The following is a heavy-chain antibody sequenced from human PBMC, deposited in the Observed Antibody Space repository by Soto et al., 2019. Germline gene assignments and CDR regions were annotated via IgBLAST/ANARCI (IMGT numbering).Heavy chain of an antibody. Sequence: QVQLQESGPGLVEPSGTLSLTCAVSGGSISSSNWWTWVRQPPGKGLEWIGEIYHSGSTNYIPSLKSRVTISVDKSKNQFSLKLTSVTAADTAVYYCATRFDGLGSYGYWGQGTLVTVSS. CDR1: GGSISSSNW. CDR2: IYHSGST. CDR3: ATRFDGLGSYGY. J-gene: IGHJ4*02. D-gene: IGHD3-16*01. V-gene: IGHV4-4*02.